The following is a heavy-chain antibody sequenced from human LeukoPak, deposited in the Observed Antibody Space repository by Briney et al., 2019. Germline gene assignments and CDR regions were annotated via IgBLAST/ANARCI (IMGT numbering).Heavy chain of an antibody. J-gene: IGHJ3*02. Sequence: GGSLRLSCAASGFTFSSYSMNWVRQAPGKGLEWVSSISSSSSYIYYADSVKGRFTISRDNAKNSLYLQMNSLRAGDTAVYYCARGLDGNYTRGAFDIWGQGTMVTVSS. D-gene: IGHD1-7*01. CDR3: ARGLDGNYTRGAFDI. CDR1: GFTFSSYS. CDR2: ISSSSSYI. V-gene: IGHV3-21*01.